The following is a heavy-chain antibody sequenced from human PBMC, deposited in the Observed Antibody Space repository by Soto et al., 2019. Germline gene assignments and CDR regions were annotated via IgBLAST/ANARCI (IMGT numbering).Heavy chain of an antibody. V-gene: IGHV1-69*13. Sequence: GASVKVSCKASGGTFSSYAISWVRQAPGQGLEWMGGIIPIFGTANYAQKFQGRVTITADESTSTAYMELSSLRSEDTAVYYCARDATLLGISLMYYFDYWGQGTLVTVSS. CDR3: ARDATLLGISLMYYFDY. D-gene: IGHD6-13*01. CDR2: IIPIFGTA. J-gene: IGHJ4*02. CDR1: GGTFSSYA.